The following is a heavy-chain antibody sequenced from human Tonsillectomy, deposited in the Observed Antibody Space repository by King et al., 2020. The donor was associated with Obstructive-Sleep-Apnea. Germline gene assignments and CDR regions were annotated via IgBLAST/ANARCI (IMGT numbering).Heavy chain of an antibody. Sequence: QLQESGPGLVKPSQTLSLSCTVSGGSIRNDDYYWTWIRQPPGKGLEWIGYIYYSGSTYYNPSLKSRVTISVDTSKNQFSLKLNSVTAADTAVYYCARDQVALLATTFRHGMDVWGQGTTVTVSS. CDR2: IYYSGST. CDR1: GGSIRNDDYY. V-gene: IGHV4-30-4*01. CDR3: ARDQVALLATTFRHGMDV. D-gene: IGHD1-1*01. J-gene: IGHJ6*02.